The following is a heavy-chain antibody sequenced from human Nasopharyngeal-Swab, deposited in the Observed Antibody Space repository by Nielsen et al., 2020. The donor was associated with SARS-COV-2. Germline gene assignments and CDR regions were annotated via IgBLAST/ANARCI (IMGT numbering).Heavy chain of an antibody. Sequence: ASLNVSCNASCYTFTSYYMHWVRQPPGQGLEWMGIINPSGCSTSYAQKFQGRVTMTRDTSTSTVYMELSSLRSEDTAVYYCAREEPSAPGYFDYWGQGTLVTVSS. CDR3: AREEPSAPGYFDY. CDR2: INPSGCST. J-gene: IGHJ4*02. V-gene: IGHV1-46*01. CDR1: CYTFTSYY.